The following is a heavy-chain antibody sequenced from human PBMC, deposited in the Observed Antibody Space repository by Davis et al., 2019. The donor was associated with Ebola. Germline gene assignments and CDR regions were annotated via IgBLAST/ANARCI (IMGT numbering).Heavy chain of an antibody. CDR3: ARGGGSYSADY. J-gene: IGHJ4*02. CDR1: GYTFPSYG. V-gene: IGHV1-18*01. CDR2: ISAYLGNT. Sequence: AASVKVSCMASGYTFPSYGITWVRQAPGQGLEWMGWISAYLGNTNYAQKLQGRVTMTTDTSTSTAYMELRSLRSDDTAVYYCARGGGSYSADYWGQGTLVTVSS. D-gene: IGHD1-26*01.